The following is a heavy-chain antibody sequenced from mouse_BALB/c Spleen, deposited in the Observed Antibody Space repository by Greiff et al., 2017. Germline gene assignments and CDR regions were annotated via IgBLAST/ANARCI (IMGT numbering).Heavy chain of an antibody. Sequence: VQLQQSGPELVKPGASVKISCKASGYAFSSSWMNWVKQRPGQGLEWIGRIYPGDGDTNYNGKFKGKATLTADKSSSTAYMQLSSLTSVDSAVYFCAIRFYAMDYWGQGTSVTVSS. CDR2: IYPGDGDT. CDR3: AIRFYAMDY. V-gene: IGHV1-82*01. D-gene: IGHD3-2*02. CDR1: GYAFSSSW. J-gene: IGHJ4*01.